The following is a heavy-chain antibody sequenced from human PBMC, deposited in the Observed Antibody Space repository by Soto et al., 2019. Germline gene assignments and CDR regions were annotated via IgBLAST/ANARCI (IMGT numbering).Heavy chain of an antibody. CDR1: GYTFTSYA. Sequence: GGLVKVSCKASGYTFTSYAMHWVRQAPGQRLEWMGWINAGNGNTKYPQKFQGRVTITRDTSASTAYMELSSLRSEDTAVYYCARDSSGWFNWFDPWGQGTLVTVSS. D-gene: IGHD6-19*01. J-gene: IGHJ5*02. V-gene: IGHV1-3*01. CDR2: INAGNGNT. CDR3: ARDSSGWFNWFDP.